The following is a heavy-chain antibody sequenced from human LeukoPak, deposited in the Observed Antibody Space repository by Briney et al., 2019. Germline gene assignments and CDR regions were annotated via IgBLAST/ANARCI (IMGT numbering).Heavy chain of an antibody. CDR1: GGTFSSYA. J-gene: IGHJ4*02. CDR2: IIPIFGIA. D-gene: IGHD3-22*01. CDR3: ARDRRDYYDSSGYHDY. Sequence: SVKVSCKASGGTFSSYAISWVRQAPGQGLEWMGGIIPIFGIANYAQKFQGRVTITADESTSTAYMELSSLRSEDTAVYYCARDRRDYYDSSGYHDYWGQGTLVIVSS. V-gene: IGHV1-69*13.